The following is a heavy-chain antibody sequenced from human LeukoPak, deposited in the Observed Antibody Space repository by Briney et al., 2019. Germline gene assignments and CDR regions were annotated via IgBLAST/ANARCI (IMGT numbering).Heavy chain of an antibody. CDR3: ARGDYDYVWGSYRNRMVY. J-gene: IGHJ4*02. V-gene: IGHV7-4-1*02. D-gene: IGHD3-16*02. CDR2: INTNTGNP. CDR1: GYTFTSYA. Sequence: ASVKVSCKASGYTFTSYAMNWVRQAPGQGLEWMGWINTNTGNPTYAQGFTGRFVFSLDTSVSTAYLQISSLKAEDTAVFYCARGDYDYVWGSYRNRMVYWGQGTLVTVSS.